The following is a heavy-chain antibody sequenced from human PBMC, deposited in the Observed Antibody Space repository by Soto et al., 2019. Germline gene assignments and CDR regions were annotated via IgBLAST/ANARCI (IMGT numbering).Heavy chain of an antibody. D-gene: IGHD4-17*01. J-gene: IGHJ3*02. Sequence: EVQLLESGGGLVQPGGSLRLSCAASGFLFSTYAMNWVRQAPGKGLEWVSAISSSGGSTFYAESVRGRFIISRDNSINTLYLQMSSLRTEDTAVYYCAHPRGYGVFDAVDIWGQGTMVSVSS. CDR1: GFLFSTYA. CDR3: AHPRGYGVFDAVDI. CDR2: ISSSGGST. V-gene: IGHV3-23*01.